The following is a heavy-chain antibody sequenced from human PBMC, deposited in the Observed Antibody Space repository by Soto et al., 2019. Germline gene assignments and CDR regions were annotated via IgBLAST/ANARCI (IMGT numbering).Heavy chain of an antibody. J-gene: IGHJ4*02. Sequence: RLSCAASGFTFSSYGMHWVRQAPGKGLEWVAVISYDGSNKYYADSVKGRFTISRDNSKNTLYLQMNSLRAEDTAVYYCAKTLTWIQLWDYGGNTRTIDYWGQGTLVTVSS. CDR3: AKTLTWIQLWDYGGNTRTIDY. D-gene: IGHD5-18*01. V-gene: IGHV3-30*18. CDR1: GFTFSSYG. CDR2: ISYDGSNK.